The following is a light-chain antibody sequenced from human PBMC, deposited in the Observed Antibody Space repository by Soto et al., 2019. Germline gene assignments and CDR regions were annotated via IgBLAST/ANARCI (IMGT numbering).Light chain of an antibody. CDR3: QQYHNWPT. J-gene: IGKJ5*01. CDR2: GAS. V-gene: IGKV3-15*01. Sequence: EIVMTQSPATLSVSPGERATLSCRASESVGSNLAWYQQKPGQAPRLLIHGASKRATGIPARFSGSGSGTEFTLTISSLQSEDFAVYYCQQYHNWPTFGQGTRLEIK. CDR1: ESVGSN.